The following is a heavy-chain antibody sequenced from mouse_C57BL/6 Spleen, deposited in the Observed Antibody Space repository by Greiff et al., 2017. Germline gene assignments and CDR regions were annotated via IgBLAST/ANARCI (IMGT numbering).Heavy chain of an antibody. Sequence: VQLKQPGAELVKPGASVKLSCKASGYTFTSYWMQWVKQRPGQGLEWIGEIDPSDSYTNYNQKFKGKATLTVDTSSSTAYMQLSSLTSEDSAVYYCARGGYYGSSYGYWGQGTTLTVSS. V-gene: IGHV1-50*01. J-gene: IGHJ2*01. D-gene: IGHD1-1*01. CDR3: ARGGYYGSSYGY. CDR1: GYTFTSYW. CDR2: IDPSDSYT.